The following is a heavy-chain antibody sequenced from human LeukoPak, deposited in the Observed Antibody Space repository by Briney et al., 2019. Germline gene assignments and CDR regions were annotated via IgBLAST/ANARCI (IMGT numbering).Heavy chain of an antibody. V-gene: IGHV1-2*02. CDR1: GYTFTDYY. D-gene: IGHD6-19*01. CDR2: INPNTGGT. CDR3: VRLGLAGDFEY. J-gene: IGHJ4*02. Sequence: ASVTVSCKASGYTFTDYYIHCVRQAPGQGLKWMGWINPNTGGTNYAQEFQGRVTMTRDTSITTAYMELSSLTSDDTAVYYCVRLGLAGDFEYWGQGTLVTVSS.